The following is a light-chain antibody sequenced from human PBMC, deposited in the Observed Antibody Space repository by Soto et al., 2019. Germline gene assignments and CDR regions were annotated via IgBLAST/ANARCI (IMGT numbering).Light chain of an antibody. J-gene: IGKJ5*01. CDR1: QSLLHITGETF. V-gene: IGKV2D-29*02. Sequence: DVVMTQTPLSLSVAPGQPASISCKSSQSLLHITGETFLFWYLXKQGQSPQLXIYEVSTRVSGVPDRFSGSGSGTDLTIEISRVETDDGGIYYGMQSTQLPPTFGQGTRLEIK. CDR2: EVS. CDR3: MQSTQLPPT.